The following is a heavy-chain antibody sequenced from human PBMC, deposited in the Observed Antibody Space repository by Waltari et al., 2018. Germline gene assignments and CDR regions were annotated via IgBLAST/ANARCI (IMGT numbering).Heavy chain of an antibody. CDR1: GFTFGDYA. V-gene: IGHV3-49*04. CDR3: TRVRVRSTTSCYKY. J-gene: IGHJ4*02. CDR2: IRRKVYEEKT. D-gene: IGHD2-2*01. Sequence: EVQLVESGGGLVQPGRSLRLSCRASGFTFGDYAMSWVRQAPGKGLEWVGLIRRKVYEEKTEYAASVKGRITSARDDSKSIAYLQIDSLQSEDTAVYYCTRVRVRSTTSCYKYWGQGTLVTVSS.